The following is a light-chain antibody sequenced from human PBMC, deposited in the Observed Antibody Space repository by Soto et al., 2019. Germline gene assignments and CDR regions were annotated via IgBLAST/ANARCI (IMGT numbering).Light chain of an antibody. CDR3: AAWDDSLSGQGVV. CDR2: RNN. Sequence: CVLTQPPSASGTPWQRVTIPCSGSSSNIGSNYVYWYQQLPGTAPKLLIYRNNQRPSGVPDRFSGSKSGTSASLAISGLRSEDEADYYCAAWDDSLSGQGVVFGGGTKVTVL. J-gene: IGLJ2*01. V-gene: IGLV1-47*01. CDR1: SSNIGSNY.